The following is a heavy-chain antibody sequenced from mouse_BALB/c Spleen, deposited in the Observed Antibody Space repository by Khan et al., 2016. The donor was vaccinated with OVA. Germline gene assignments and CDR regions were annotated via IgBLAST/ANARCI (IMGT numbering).Heavy chain of an antibody. CDR2: ITVKSDNSGA. V-gene: IGHV13-2*02. J-gene: IGHJ2*01. CDR1: GFTFSYYR. Sequence: MQLVETGGGLVRPGNSLKLSCVTSGFTFSYYRMHWLRQFPGKRLEWIAVITVKSDNSGANYAESVQGRFTISRDDSKSSVYLQMNRLREEDTATYYCSRGGYYYGTPFDYWGQGTTLTVSS. CDR3: SRGGYYYGTPFDY. D-gene: IGHD1-1*01.